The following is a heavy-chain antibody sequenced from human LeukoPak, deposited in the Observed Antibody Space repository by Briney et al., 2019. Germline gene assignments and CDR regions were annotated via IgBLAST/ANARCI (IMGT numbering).Heavy chain of an antibody. V-gene: IGHV1-2*02. D-gene: IGHD4-17*01. J-gene: IGHJ3*02. CDR1: GYTFTGYY. CDR2: INPNSGDT. Sequence: GASGKVSCKASGYTFTGYYIHWVRQPPGQGLEWMGWINPNSGDTNCAQKFQGRVTMTRDTSISTAYLELSGLTSDDTAVYYCARALMTAVLANSGGDIWGQGTMVTVYS. CDR3: ARALMTAVLANSGGDI.